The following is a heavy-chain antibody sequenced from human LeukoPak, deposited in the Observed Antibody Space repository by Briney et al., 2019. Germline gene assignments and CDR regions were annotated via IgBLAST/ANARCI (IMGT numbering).Heavy chain of an antibody. CDR1: GFTFSTAW. V-gene: IGHV3-15*01. J-gene: IGHJ4*02. Sequence: GGSLRLSCAASGFTFSTAWMSWVRQAPGEGLEWVGRVKSKADGGTTDYAAPVKGRITISRDDSKNTLYLQMKSLKTEDTAVYYCTCRSPPLDYWGQGTLVTVSS. CDR2: VKSKADGGTT. CDR3: TCRSPPLDY.